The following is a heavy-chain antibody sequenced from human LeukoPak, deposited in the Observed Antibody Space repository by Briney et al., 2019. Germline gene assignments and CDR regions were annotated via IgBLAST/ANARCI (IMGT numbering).Heavy chain of an antibody. CDR3: VTDYGGSSGAFDI. J-gene: IGHJ3*02. CDR1: GFTLSSYA. V-gene: IGHV3-21*01. CDR2: VSSSSSDI. Sequence: GGSLRLSCTGSGFTLSSYAMNWVRRAPGQGLEWVSSVSSSSSDIYYTDSVKGRFTISRDNAKNSLYLQMNSLRAEDTAVYYCVTDYGGSSGAFDIWGQGTMVTVSS. D-gene: IGHD4-23*01.